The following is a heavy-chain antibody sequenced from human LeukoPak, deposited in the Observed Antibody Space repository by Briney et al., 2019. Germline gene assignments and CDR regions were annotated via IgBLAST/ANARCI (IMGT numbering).Heavy chain of an antibody. D-gene: IGHD6-19*01. CDR3: ARAAIAVAGDYHYHYMDV. CDR1: GYTFTGHY. J-gene: IGHJ6*03. V-gene: IGHV1-2*02. Sequence: ASVKVSCKASGYTFTGHYMHWVRQAPGQGLEWMGWISPNSGDTDYAQRFQGRVTVTRDTSISTAYMELSRLRSDDTAVYFCARAAIAVAGDYHYHYMDVWGKGTTVTVSS. CDR2: ISPNSGDT.